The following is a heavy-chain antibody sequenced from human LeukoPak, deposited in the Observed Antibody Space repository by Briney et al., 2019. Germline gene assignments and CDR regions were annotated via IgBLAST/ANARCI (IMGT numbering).Heavy chain of an antibody. D-gene: IGHD2-15*01. CDR3: ARGVVAATFYYYMDV. V-gene: IGHV1-2*02. Sequence: ASVKVSCKPSGYTFTGYYMHWVRQAPGQGLEWMGWMNPSSGGTNYPQKFQGRVTMTRDTSLSTAYMELSGLRSDDTAVYYCARGVVAATFYYYMDVWDKGTTVTVSS. CDR1: GYTFTGYY. J-gene: IGHJ6*03. CDR2: MNPSSGGT.